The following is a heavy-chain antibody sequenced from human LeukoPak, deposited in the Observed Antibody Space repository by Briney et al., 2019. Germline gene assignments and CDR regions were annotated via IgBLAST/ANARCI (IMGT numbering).Heavy chain of an antibody. V-gene: IGHV1-2*02. CDR2: INPNSGGT. D-gene: IGHD5-18*01. CDR1: GYTFTCYY. CDR3: ARGYSYGLRTYYFDY. Sequence: ASVKVSCKASGYTFTCYYMHWVRQAPGQGLEWMGWINPNSGGTNYAQKFQGRVTMTRDTSISTAYMELSRLRSDDTAVYYCARGYSYGLRTYYFDYWGQGTLVTVSS. J-gene: IGHJ4*02.